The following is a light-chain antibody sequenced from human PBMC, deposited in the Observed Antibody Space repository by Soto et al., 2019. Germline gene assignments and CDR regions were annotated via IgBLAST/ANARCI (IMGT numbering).Light chain of an antibody. V-gene: IGLV1-40*01. CDR2: GNN. Sequence: QAVVTQPPSVSGAPGQRVTISCTGSSSNIGAGYDVKWYQQLPGRAPKLLIYGNNKRPSGVPDRFSGSKSGTSASLAITGLQADDEADYYCQSYDSSLSGLYVFGIGTKVTVL. CDR1: SSNIGAGYD. J-gene: IGLJ1*01. CDR3: QSYDSSLSGLYV.